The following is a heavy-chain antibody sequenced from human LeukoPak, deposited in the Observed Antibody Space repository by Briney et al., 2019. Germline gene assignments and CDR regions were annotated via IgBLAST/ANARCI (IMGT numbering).Heavy chain of an antibody. D-gene: IGHD3-10*01. V-gene: IGHV4-61*02. CDR1: GGSISSGSYY. J-gene: IGHJ6*03. CDR2: IYTSGST. CDR3: ARLGFGELFPYYYYMDV. Sequence: SETLSLTCAVSGGSISSGSYYWSWIRQPAGKGLEWIGRIYTSGSTNYNPSLKSRVTISVDTSKNQFSLKLSSVTAADTAVYYCARLGFGELFPYYYYMDVWGKGTTVTISS.